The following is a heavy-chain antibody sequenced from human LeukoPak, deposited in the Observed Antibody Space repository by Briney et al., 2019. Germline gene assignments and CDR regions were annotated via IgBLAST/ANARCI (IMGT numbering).Heavy chain of an antibody. CDR1: GYSFTSYG. Sequence: ASVNVSCKASGYSFTSYGISLLRQAPGQGLEWMGWVSAYNGNTNYAQKLQGRVTMTTDTSTSTAYMELRSLRSDDTAVYYCARDLSHTAMGEGFAPWGQGTLFTVSS. J-gene: IGHJ5*02. CDR3: ARDLSHTAMGEGFAP. CDR2: VSAYNGNT. D-gene: IGHD5-18*01. V-gene: IGHV1-18*01.